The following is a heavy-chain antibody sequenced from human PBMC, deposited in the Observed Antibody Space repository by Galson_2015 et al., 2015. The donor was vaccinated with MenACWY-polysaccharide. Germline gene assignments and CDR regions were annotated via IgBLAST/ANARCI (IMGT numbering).Heavy chain of an antibody. CDR1: GGSISSGGYY. Sequence: TLSLTCTVSGGSISSGGYYWSWIRQHPGKGLEWIGYIYYSGSTYYNPSLKSRVTISVDTSKNQFSLKLSSVTAADTAVYYCARNVDTAMQFDYWGQGTLVTVSS. D-gene: IGHD5-18*01. CDR2: IYYSGST. CDR3: ARNVDTAMQFDY. V-gene: IGHV4-31*03. J-gene: IGHJ4*02.